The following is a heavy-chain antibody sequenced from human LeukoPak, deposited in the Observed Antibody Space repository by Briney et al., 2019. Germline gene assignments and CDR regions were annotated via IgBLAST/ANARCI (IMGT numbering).Heavy chain of an antibody. CDR1: GYTFTNYW. CDR3: ARRRYSSGPADY. D-gene: IGHD6-19*01. J-gene: IGHJ4*02. CDR2: MYPGDSDV. Sequence: GESLKISCTATGYTFTNYWIAWVRQMPGRGLEWLGMMYPGDSDVRYSSSFAGQITISVDRATNTTHLQWSSLKASDTGIYFCARRRYSSGPADYWGQGTQAIASS. V-gene: IGHV5-51*01.